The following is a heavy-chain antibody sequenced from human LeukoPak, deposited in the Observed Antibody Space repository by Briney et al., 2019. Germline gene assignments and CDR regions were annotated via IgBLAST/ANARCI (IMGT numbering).Heavy chain of an antibody. V-gene: IGHV1-46*01. CDR2: FNPRGGST. J-gene: IGHJ4*02. D-gene: IGHD3-10*01. CDR1: GYTFTSHY. CDR3: ARGEVAGTYYFDY. Sequence: ASVKVSCKASGYTFTSHYMHWVRQAPGQGLEWMGLFNPRGGSTSYAQKFQGRVFMTGDTSTGTVYMELSSLMSDDAAVYYCARGEVAGTYYFDYWGQGTLVTVSS.